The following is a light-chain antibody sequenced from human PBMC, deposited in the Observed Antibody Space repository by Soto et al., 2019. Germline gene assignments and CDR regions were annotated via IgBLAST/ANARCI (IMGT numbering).Light chain of an antibody. CDR3: QQYGSSSYT. CDR1: QSVSISS. Sequence: EIVLTQSPGTLSLSPGERATLSCRASQSVSISSLAWYQQKPGQATRLLIYSASSRATGIPDRFSGSGSGTDFTLTISRLEPEDFAVYYCQQYGSSSYTCGQGTNLEIK. J-gene: IGKJ2*01. V-gene: IGKV3-20*01. CDR2: SAS.